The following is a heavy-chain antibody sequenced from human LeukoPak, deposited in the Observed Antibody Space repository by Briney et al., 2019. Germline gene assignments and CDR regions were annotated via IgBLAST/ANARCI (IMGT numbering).Heavy chain of an antibody. Sequence: SETLSLTCTVSGGSISSYYWSWIRQPPGKGLEWLGYIYYSGSTNYNPSLKSRVTISVDTPKNQFSLKLSSVTAADTAVYYCARGTAAAVYWFDPWGQGTLVTVSS. J-gene: IGHJ5*02. CDR1: GGSISSYY. CDR3: ARGTAAAVYWFDP. V-gene: IGHV4-59*01. CDR2: IYYSGST. D-gene: IGHD6-13*01.